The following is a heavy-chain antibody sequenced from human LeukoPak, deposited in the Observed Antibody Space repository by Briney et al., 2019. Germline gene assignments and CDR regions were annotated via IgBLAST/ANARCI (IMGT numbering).Heavy chain of an antibody. Sequence: PSETLSLTCGVSGGSISSSNYCWGWIRQPPGRGLEGIGTICNSGNTYYKPSLKSRVTMSIDTSKNQFSLKLTSVIAADTAVYYCARRVPHYDWFAPWGQGTLVTVSS. D-gene: IGHD3-16*01. CDR2: ICNSGNT. CDR1: GGSISSSNYC. CDR3: ARRVPHYDWFAP. V-gene: IGHV4-39*01. J-gene: IGHJ5*02.